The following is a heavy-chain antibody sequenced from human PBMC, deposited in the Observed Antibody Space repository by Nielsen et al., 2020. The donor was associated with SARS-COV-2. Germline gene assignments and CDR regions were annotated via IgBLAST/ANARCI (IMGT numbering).Heavy chain of an antibody. Sequence: SVKVSCKASGGTFSSYAISWVRQAPGQGLEWMGGIIPIFGTANYAQKFQGRVTITADESTSTAYMELSSLRSEDTAVYYCARDSLEWSHYYYYGMDVWGQGTTVTVSS. V-gene: IGHV1-69*13. CDR3: ARDSLEWSHYYYYGMDV. CDR2: IIPIFGTA. D-gene: IGHD3-3*01. J-gene: IGHJ6*02. CDR1: GGTFSSYA.